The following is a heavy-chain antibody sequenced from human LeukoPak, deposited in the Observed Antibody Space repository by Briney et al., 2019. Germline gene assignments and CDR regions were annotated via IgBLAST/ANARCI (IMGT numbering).Heavy chain of an antibody. CDR1: GFTFSDPY. CDR3: ARVARGDYYYYYMDV. D-gene: IGHD3-10*01. V-gene: IGHV3-11*06. J-gene: IGHJ6*03. Sequence: GGSLRLSCEASGFTFSDPYMSWIRQAPGKGLECLSYISGSGTDINYADSVRGRFTISRDNAKNTLYLQMNSLRAEDTALYYCARVARGDYYYYYMDVWGKGTTVTVSS. CDR2: ISGSGTDI.